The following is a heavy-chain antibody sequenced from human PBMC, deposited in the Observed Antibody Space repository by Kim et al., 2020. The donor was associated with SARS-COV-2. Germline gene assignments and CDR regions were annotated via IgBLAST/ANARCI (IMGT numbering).Heavy chain of an antibody. D-gene: IGHD3-16*01. CDR1: GGSISSYY. J-gene: IGHJ6*02. Sequence: SETLSLTCTVSGGSISSYYWSWIRQPPGKGLEWIGYIYYSGSTNYNPSLKSRVTISVDTSKNQFSLKLSSVTAADTAVYSCARAYDLYYYGMDVWGQGTT. CDR3: ARAYDLYYYGMDV. V-gene: IGHV4-59*13. CDR2: IYYSGST.